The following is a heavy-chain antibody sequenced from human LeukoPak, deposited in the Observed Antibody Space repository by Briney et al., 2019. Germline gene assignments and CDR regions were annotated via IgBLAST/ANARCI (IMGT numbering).Heavy chain of an antibody. D-gene: IGHD4-17*01. V-gene: IGHV3-23*01. J-gene: IGHJ4*02. Sequence: GGSLRLSCAASGFTFTRYAMTWVRQAPGKGLEWVSTISDTGGFTFYPDSVKGGFTIATDNSKNTLYLQMNSLRADDTAVYYCANAPTGTYRFDYWGQGTLVTVSS. CDR2: ISDTGGFT. CDR3: ANAPTGTYRFDY. CDR1: GFTFTRYA.